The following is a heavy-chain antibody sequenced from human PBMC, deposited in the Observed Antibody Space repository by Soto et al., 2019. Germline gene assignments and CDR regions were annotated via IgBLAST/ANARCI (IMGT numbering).Heavy chain of an antibody. J-gene: IGHJ5*02. D-gene: IGHD3-22*01. CDR2: IYYSGST. V-gene: IGHV4-39*01. CDR3: ARHPQLTYYYDSSGYYYGRWFDP. Sequence: QLQLQESGPGLVKPSETLSLTCTVSGGSISSSSYYWGWIRQPPGKGLEWIGSIYYSGSTYYNPSLKSRVTISVDTSKNQFSLKLSSVTAADTAVYYCARHPQLTYYYDSSGYYYGRWFDPWGQGTLVTVSS. CDR1: GGSISSSSYY.